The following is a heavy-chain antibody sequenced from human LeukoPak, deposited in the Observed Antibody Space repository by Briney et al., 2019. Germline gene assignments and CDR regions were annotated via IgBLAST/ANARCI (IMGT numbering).Heavy chain of an antibody. J-gene: IGHJ6*02. D-gene: IGHD3-10*01. V-gene: IGHV3-74*01. Sequence: GGSLRLSCAASGFTFSSYAMSWVRQAPGKGLVWVSRINSDGSSTSYADSVKGRFTISRDNAKNTLYLQMNSLRAEDTAVYYCAREGINYYGSGSYHIPYGMDVWGQGTTVTVSS. CDR1: GFTFSSYA. CDR3: AREGINYYGSGSYHIPYGMDV. CDR2: INSDGSST.